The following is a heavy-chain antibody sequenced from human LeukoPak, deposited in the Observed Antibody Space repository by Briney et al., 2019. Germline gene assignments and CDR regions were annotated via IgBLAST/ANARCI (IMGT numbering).Heavy chain of an antibody. D-gene: IGHD3-10*01. CDR3: ARGPLMVRGVISHFDY. J-gene: IGHJ4*02. V-gene: IGHV3-53*01. Sequence: GGALRLSCAASGFTVSSNYMSWVRQAPGKGLEWVSVIYSGGSTYYADSVKGRFTISRDNSKNTLYLQMNSLRAEDTAVYYCARGPLMVRGVISHFDYWGQGTLVTVSS. CDR1: GFTVSSNY. CDR2: IYSGGST.